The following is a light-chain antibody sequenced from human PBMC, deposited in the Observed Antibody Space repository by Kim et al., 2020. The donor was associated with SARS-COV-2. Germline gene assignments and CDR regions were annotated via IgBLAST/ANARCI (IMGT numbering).Light chain of an antibody. CDR2: AAS. V-gene: IGKV1-39*01. J-gene: IGKJ1*01. Sequence: ASVGDRVTITCRASQSISSYLNWYQQNPGKAPKLLIYAASSLQSGVPSRFSGSGSGTDFTLTISSLQPEDFATYYCQQSYSTPRTFGQVTKVDIK. CDR1: QSISSY. CDR3: QQSYSTPRT.